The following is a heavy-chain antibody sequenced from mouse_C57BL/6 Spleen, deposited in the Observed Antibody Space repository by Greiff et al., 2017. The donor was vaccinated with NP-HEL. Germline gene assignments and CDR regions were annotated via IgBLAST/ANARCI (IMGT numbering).Heavy chain of an antibody. D-gene: IGHD3-3*01. CDR3: TSLRGYYFDY. Sequence: EVQGVESGGGLVQPGGSMKLSCAASGFTFSDAWMDWVRQSPEKGLEWVAEIRNKANNHATYYAESVKGRFTISRDDSKSSVYLQMNSLRAEDTGIYYCTSLRGYYFDYWGQGTTLTVSS. CDR1: GFTFSDAW. V-gene: IGHV6-6*01. J-gene: IGHJ2*01. CDR2: IRNKANNHAT.